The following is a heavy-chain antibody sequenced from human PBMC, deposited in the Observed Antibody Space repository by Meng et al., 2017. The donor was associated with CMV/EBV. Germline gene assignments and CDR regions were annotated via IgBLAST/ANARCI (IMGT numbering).Heavy chain of an antibody. D-gene: IGHD6-13*01. CDR3: ASYRGYSSSWRRWYYGMDV. Sequence: SETLSLTCTVSGGSVSSGSYYWSWIRQPPGKGLEWIGYIYDSASTNYTPSLKSRVTISVDKSKNQFSLKLSSVTAADTAVYYCASYRGYSSSWRRWYYGMDVWGQGTTVTVSS. CDR1: GGSVSSGSYY. CDR2: IYDSAST. V-gene: IGHV4-61*01. J-gene: IGHJ6*02.